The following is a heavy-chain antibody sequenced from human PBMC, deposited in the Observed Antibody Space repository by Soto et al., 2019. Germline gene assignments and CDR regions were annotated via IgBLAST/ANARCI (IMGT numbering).Heavy chain of an antibody. CDR1: GGSISSYY. D-gene: IGHD2-15*01. CDR3: ARVVNWFDP. J-gene: IGHJ5*02. Sequence: ADTLSLTCTVSGGSISSYYWSWIRQPPGKGLEWIGYIYYSGSTNYNPSLKSRATISVDTSKNQFSLKLSSVTAADTAVYYCARVVNWFDPWGQGTLVTVSS. CDR2: IYYSGST. V-gene: IGHV4-59*01.